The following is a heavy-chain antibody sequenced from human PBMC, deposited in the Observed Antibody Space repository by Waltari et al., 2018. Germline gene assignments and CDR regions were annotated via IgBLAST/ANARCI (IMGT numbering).Heavy chain of an antibody. Sequence: SCAASGFTFSNYAMSWVRQAPGKGLEWVSSIDPSGGSTYYADSVKGRFTISRDNSKNTLSLQMYSLRAEDTAVYYCAKDYDFWSGYHFAFDYWGQGTLVTVSS. CDR1: GFTFSNYA. V-gene: IGHV3-23*01. D-gene: IGHD3-3*01. CDR3: AKDYDFWSGYHFAFDY. J-gene: IGHJ4*02. CDR2: IDPSGGST.